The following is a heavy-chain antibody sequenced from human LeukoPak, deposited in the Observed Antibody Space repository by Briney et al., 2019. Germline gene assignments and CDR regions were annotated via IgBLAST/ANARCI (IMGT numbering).Heavy chain of an antibody. J-gene: IGHJ3*02. CDR2: INHSGST. Sequence: PSETLSLTCAVYGGSVSGYYCGWISQPPRKGLEWIGEINHSGSTNYNPSLKSRVTISVDTSKNQFSLKLSSVTAADTAVYYCASKRYFDIWGQGTMVTVSS. V-gene: IGHV4-34*01. D-gene: IGHD3-9*01. CDR3: ASKRYFDI. CDR1: GGSVSGYY.